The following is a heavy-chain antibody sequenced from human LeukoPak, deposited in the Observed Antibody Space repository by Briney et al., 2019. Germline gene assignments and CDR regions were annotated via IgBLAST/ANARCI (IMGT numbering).Heavy chain of an antibody. CDR3: ARDPARYGDYAGL. CDR2: ISSSGGAI. V-gene: IGHV3-48*03. J-gene: IGHJ4*02. CDR1: GFIFSDYD. D-gene: IGHD4-17*01. Sequence: GGSLRLSCAASGFIFSDYDLNWVRQAPGKGLEWVAYISSSGGAIYYSDSLEGRFTISRDNAKNSVYLEMNRLRAEDTAVYYCARDPARYGDYAGLWGQGTLVTVSS.